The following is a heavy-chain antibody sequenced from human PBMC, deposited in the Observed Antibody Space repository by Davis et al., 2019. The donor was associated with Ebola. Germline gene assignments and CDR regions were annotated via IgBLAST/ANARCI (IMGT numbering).Heavy chain of an antibody. CDR1: GFSFSDYG. D-gene: IGHD4-11*01. Sequence: GESLKISCVGSGFSFSDYGMHWVRQAPGKGLEWVAVIWIDGSSEYYSDSVKGRFTISRENSKNTVYLQMNSLRAEDTAVYYCARNFKPRGDYDAFDIWGQGTKVTVSS. CDR2: IWIDGSSE. J-gene: IGHJ3*02. V-gene: IGHV3-33*01. CDR3: ARNFKPRGDYDAFDI.